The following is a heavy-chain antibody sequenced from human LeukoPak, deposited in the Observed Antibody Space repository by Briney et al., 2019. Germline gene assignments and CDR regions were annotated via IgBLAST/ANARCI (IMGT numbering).Heavy chain of an antibody. CDR2: ISRSSSTI. V-gene: IGHV3-48*01. CDR1: GFNFSSYS. CDR3: ARDHRGIYSPFDY. D-gene: IGHD2-21*01. Sequence: PGGSLRLSCAASGFNFSSYSMNWVRQAPGKGLEWVSDISRSSSTIYYADSVKGRFTISRDNAKNSLYLQMNSLRAEDTAVYYCARDHRGIYSPFDYWGQGTLVTVSS. J-gene: IGHJ4*02.